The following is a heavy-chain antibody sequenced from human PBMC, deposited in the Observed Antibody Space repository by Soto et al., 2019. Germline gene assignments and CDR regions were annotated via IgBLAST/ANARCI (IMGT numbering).Heavy chain of an antibody. Sequence: QVQLVESGGGVVQPGRSLRLSCAASGFTFSTHAMHWVRQAPGKGLECVAIVSFGGSNKYYADSVKGRFTISRDNSKNTLYLQMSGLTPEDTAFYYCARDQTGITTAGGGRIDRWGQGTLVTVSS. CDR3: ARDQTGITTAGGGRIDR. CDR2: VSFGGSNK. V-gene: IGHV3-30-3*01. J-gene: IGHJ5*02. D-gene: IGHD6-13*01. CDR1: GFTFSTHA.